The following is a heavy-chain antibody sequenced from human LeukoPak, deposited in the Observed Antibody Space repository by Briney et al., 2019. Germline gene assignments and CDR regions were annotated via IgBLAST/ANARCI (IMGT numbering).Heavy chain of an antibody. CDR3: ARAPLDYGDYVYYFDY. CDR2: IYTSGST. J-gene: IGHJ4*02. CDR1: GGSISSGSYY. Sequence: SETLSLTCTVSGGSISSGSYYWSWIRQPAGKGLEWIGRIYTSGSTNYNPSLKGRVTISVDTSKNQSSLKLSSVTAADTAVYYCARAPLDYGDYVYYFDYWGQGTLVTVSS. V-gene: IGHV4-61*02. D-gene: IGHD4-17*01.